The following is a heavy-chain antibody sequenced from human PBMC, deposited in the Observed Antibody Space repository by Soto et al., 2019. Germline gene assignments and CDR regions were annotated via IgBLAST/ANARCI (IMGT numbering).Heavy chain of an antibody. D-gene: IGHD5-12*01. V-gene: IGHV1-69*06. CDR3: ARDRWLQLPFDY. CDR1: GGTFSSYA. J-gene: IGHJ4*02. CDR2: IIPIFGTA. Sequence: ASVKVSCKASGGTFSSYAISWVRQAPGQGLEWMGGIIPIFGTANYAQKFQGRVTITADTSTSTAYMELRSLRSDDTAVYYCARDRWLQLPFDYWGQGTLVTVSS.